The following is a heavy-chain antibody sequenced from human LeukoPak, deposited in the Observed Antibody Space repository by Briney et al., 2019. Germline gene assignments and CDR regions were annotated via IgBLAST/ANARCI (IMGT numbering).Heavy chain of an antibody. CDR3: AKGAGGSYGLYYFDY. V-gene: IGHV3-23*01. CDR2: IIASGGTT. CDR1: GFAFSNYA. Sequence: GESLRLSCAASGFAFSNYAMRWVRQAPGKGLEWVSSIIASGGTTYYADSVKGRFTISRDNSKNTVYLQMNTLRAEDTAVYYCAKGAGGSYGLYYFDYWGQGALVTVSS. D-gene: IGHD3-10*01. J-gene: IGHJ4*02.